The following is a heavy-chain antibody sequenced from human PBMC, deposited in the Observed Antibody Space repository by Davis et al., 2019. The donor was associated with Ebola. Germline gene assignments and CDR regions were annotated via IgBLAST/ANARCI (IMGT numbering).Heavy chain of an antibody. CDR3: ARGQFYGMDV. CDR2: IRFDEVSK. Sequence: GGSLRLSCAASGFICNICGIHWVRQAPGKGLEWVTFIRFDEVSKYYADSVKGRFTISRDKSKSTFYLHMNSLRPEDTAVYYCARGQFYGMDVWGQGTTVTVSS. D-gene: IGHD6-19*01. J-gene: IGHJ6*02. CDR1: GFICNICG. V-gene: IGHV3-30*02.